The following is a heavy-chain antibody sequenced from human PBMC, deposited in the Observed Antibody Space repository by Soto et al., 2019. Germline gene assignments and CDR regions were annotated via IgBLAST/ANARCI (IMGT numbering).Heavy chain of an antibody. D-gene: IGHD3-9*01. J-gene: IGHJ4*02. V-gene: IGHV1-69*01. CDR3: AKDRFQSATGPADY. CDR1: GGTFSSYA. CDR2: IIPIFGTA. Sequence: SVKVSCKASGGTFSSYAISWVRQAPGQGLEWMGGIIPIFGTANYAQKFQGRVTITADESTSTAYMELSSLRAEDTAVYYCAKDRFQSATGPADYWGQGTLVTVSS.